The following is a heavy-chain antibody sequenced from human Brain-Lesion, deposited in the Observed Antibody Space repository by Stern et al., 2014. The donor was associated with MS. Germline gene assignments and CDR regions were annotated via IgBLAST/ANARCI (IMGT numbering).Heavy chain of an antibody. CDR3: ARGRVVPGFQYYATDV. V-gene: IGHV4-61*02. CDR2: IFNSGST. Sequence: QVQLVESGPGLVKPSQTLSLSCTVSGGSISSGGYYWSWIRQPAGKGLEWIGRIFNSGSTGYNPSLKSRVTISIDTSKNQFSRRLNSMTAADTAVYYCARGRVVPGFQYYATDVWGQGTTVIVSS. J-gene: IGHJ6*02. CDR1: GGSISSGGYY. D-gene: IGHD2-2*01.